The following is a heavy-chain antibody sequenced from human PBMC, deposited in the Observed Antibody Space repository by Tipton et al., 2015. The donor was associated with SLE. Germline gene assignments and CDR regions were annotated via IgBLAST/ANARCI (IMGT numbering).Heavy chain of an antibody. J-gene: IGHJ5*02. D-gene: IGHD4-17*01. CDR1: GGSISSYY. V-gene: IGHV4-4*07. CDR2: ISSTGST. CDR3: ARDVGSNYGYWFDP. Sequence: TLSLTCTVSGGSISSYYWSWIRQPAGKGLEWIGRISSTGSTAYNPSLKSRVTISVDTSKNQLSLRRSSVTAADTAVFYCARDVGSNYGYWFDPWGQGTLVTVSS.